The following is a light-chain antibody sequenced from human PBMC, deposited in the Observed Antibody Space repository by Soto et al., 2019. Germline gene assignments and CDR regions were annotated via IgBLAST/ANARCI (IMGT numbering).Light chain of an antibody. CDR2: KAS. CDR1: QSISSW. CDR3: QQYKSYPWT. V-gene: IGKV1-5*03. Sequence: IQMTQSPSTLYASVGDRVTITCRASQSISSWLAWYQQKPGKAPKLLIYKASNLQSGGPSRFSGSGSGTEFTLTISSLQPDEFATYYCQQYKSYPWTFGQGTKVEIK. J-gene: IGKJ1*01.